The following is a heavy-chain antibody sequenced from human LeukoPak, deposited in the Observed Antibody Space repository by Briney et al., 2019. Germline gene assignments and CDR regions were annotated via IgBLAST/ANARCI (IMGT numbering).Heavy chain of an antibody. D-gene: IGHD5-12*01. CDR3: ARMIEMATIKFCDY. J-gene: IGHJ4*02. V-gene: IGHV4-34*01. CDR1: GGSFSGYY. Sequence: SETLSLTCAVYGGSFSGYYWSWIRQPPGKGLEWIGEINHSGSTNYNPSLKSRVTISVDTSKNQFSLKLSSVTAADTAVYYCARMIEMATIKFCDYWGQGTLVTVSS. CDR2: INHSGST.